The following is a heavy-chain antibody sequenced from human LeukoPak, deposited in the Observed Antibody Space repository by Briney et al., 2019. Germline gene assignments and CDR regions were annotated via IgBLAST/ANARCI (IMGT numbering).Heavy chain of an antibody. Sequence: ASVKVSCKASGYTFTSYYMHWVRQAPGQVLAWMGIINPSGGSTSYAQNFQGRVTMTRDTSTSTVYMELSSLRSEDTAVYYCARGDLPYGSRLQVRCPKAANYWGQGTLVTVSS. CDR2: INPSGGST. D-gene: IGHD3-10*01. V-gene: IGHV1-46*01. CDR1: GYTFTSYY. J-gene: IGHJ4*02. CDR3: ARGDLPYGSRLQVRCPKAANY.